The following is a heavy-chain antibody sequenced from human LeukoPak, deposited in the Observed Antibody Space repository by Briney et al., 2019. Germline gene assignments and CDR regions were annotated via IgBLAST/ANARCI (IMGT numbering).Heavy chain of an antibody. D-gene: IGHD6-13*01. J-gene: IGHJ4*02. CDR3: TRDLTGTTWSENDY. CDR1: GYTFTDYG. V-gene: IGHV1-18*01. Sequence: GAPQKVSCKASGYTFTDYGISWVRHAPGQGLEWMGWISTYNGNTNYAQKFQGRVTMTTDTSTSTAYMELKSLRSDATAVYYCTRDLTGTTWSENDYWGQGTLDTISS. CDR2: ISTYNGNT.